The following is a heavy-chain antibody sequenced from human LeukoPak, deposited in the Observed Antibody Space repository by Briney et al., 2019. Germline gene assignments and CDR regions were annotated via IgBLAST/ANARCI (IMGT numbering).Heavy chain of an antibody. V-gene: IGHV4-59*08. CDR2: IYYSGST. CDR1: GGSISSYY. D-gene: IGHD3-10*01. J-gene: IGHJ3*02. Sequence: SETLSLTCTVSGGSISSYYWSWIRQHPGKGLEWIGYIYYSGSTNYNPSLKSRVTISVDTSKNQFSLKLSSVTAADTAVYYCARAPGPGYGSGSYYYDAFDIWGQGTMVTVSS. CDR3: ARAPGPGYGSGSYYYDAFDI.